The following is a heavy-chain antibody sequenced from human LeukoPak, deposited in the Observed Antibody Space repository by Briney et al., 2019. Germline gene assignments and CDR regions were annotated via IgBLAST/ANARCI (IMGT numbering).Heavy chain of an antibody. V-gene: IGHV3-23*01. Sequence: GTLRLSCAASGCMCSGQDMSVVRQAPGKGLKWISAISGSDGTAYYADSVKGRLTISRDNSKNTLYLQMNSLGAEDTAAYYRAQPSGNYHYTDLWGNGTTVNVSS. CDR3: AQPSGNYHYTDL. J-gene: IGHJ6*03. CDR1: GCMCSGQD. CDR2: ISGSDGTA.